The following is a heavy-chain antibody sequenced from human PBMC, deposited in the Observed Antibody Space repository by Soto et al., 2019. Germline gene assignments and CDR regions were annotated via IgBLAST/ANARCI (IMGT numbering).Heavy chain of an antibody. J-gene: IGHJ3*01. Sequence: GGSLRLSCAASGFTFSNYWMHWVRQAPGKGLVWVSRVNGDGSGTFYADSVKGQFTISRDNAENTVFLQMNSLRAEDTAVYYCARDNWNTVWGQGTMVTVSS. D-gene: IGHD1-20*01. CDR2: VNGDGSGT. CDR3: ARDNWNTV. V-gene: IGHV3-74*01. CDR1: GFTFSNYW.